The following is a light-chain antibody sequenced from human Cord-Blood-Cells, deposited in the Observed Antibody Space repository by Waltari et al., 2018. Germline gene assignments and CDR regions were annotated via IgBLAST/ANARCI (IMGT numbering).Light chain of an antibody. J-gene: IGKJ1*01. CDR3: QKYNSAPWT. V-gene: IGKV1-27*01. Sequence: DIQMTQSPSSLSAYVGERDTITCRASQGISTYLAWYQQKPGKVPKLLIYTASTLQSGVPSRFSGSGSGTDFTLTISSLQPEDVATYYCQKYNSAPWTFGQGTKVEIK. CDR1: QGISTY. CDR2: TAS.